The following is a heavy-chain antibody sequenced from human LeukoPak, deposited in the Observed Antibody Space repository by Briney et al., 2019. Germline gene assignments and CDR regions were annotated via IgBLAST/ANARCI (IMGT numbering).Heavy chain of an antibody. Sequence: EGSLRLSCAVSGITLSNYGMSWVRQAPGKGLEWVAGISDSGGRTNYADSVKGRFTISRDNPKNTLYLQMNSLRAEDTAVYFCAKRGVVIRVILVGFHKEAYYFDSWGQGALVTVSS. CDR3: AKRGVVIRVILVGFHKEAYYFDS. J-gene: IGHJ4*02. V-gene: IGHV3-23*01. CDR2: ISDSGGRT. CDR1: GITLSNYG. D-gene: IGHD3-22*01.